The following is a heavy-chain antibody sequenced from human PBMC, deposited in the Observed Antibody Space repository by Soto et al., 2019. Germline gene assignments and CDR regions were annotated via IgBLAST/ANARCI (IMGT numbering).Heavy chain of an antibody. J-gene: IGHJ4*01. D-gene: IGHD5-18*01. V-gene: IGHV3-48*02. Sequence: PGGSLRLSCAASGFTFTANSMNWVRQAPGKGPEWVSYISSSGTIYYADPVKGRFTISRDTAKNSLYLQMNSLRDEDTAVYYCARGKYGYGLYYFDYWGHGIVVTVSS. CDR1: GFTFTANS. CDR3: ARGKYGYGLYYFDY. CDR2: ISSSGTI.